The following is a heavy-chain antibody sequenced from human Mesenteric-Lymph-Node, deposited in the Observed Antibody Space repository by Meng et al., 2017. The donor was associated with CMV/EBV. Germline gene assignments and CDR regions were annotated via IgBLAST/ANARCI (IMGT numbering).Heavy chain of an antibody. CDR1: GDTFSNHA. Sequence: SGDTFSNHAFSWMRQAPGQGLEWMGGIIPTFGPANYAQTLKDRVTITADESTTTVYMELSSLRSEDTALYYCATDYSGSGSLYNALFYWGQGTLVTVSS. J-gene: IGHJ4*02. D-gene: IGHD3-10*01. CDR3: ATDYSGSGSLYNALFY. V-gene: IGHV1-69*01. CDR2: IIPTFGPA.